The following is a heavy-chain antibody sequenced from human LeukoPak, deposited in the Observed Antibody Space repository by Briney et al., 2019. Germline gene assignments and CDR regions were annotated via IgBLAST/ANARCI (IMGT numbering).Heavy chain of an antibody. CDR3: ARDPRIGGAGSGNYFDY. V-gene: IGHV4-39*07. CDR1: GGSISSSSYY. Sequence: SETLSLTCTVSGGSISSSSYYWGWIRQPPGKGLEWVGSIYYSGSTYYNPSLKSRVTISVDTSKNQFSLKLSSVTAADTAVYYCARDPRIGGAGSGNYFDYWGQGTLVTVSS. CDR2: IYYSGST. J-gene: IGHJ4*02. D-gene: IGHD6-19*01.